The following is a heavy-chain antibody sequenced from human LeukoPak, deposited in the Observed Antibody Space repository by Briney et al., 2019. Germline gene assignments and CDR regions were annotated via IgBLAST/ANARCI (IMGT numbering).Heavy chain of an antibody. D-gene: IGHD6-19*01. V-gene: IGHV4-4*07. CDR1: GGSISSYY. J-gene: IGHJ6*03. CDR2: IYTSGST. CDR3: ARDFSEGWLVRHYYYYYYMDV. Sequence: SETLSLTCTVSGGSISSYYWSWIRQPAGKGLEWIGRIYTSGSTNYNPSLKSRVTMSVDTSKNQFSLKLSSVTAADTAVYHCARDFSEGWLVRHYYYYYYMDVWGKGTTVTVSS.